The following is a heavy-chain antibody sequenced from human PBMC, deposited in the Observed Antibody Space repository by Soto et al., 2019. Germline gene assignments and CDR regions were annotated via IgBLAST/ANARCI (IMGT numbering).Heavy chain of an antibody. Sequence: GGSLRLSCAASGFTFSSYEMNWVRQAPGKGLEWVSYISSSGSTIYYADSVKGRFTISRDNAKNSLYLQMNSLRAEDTAVYYCASRIAAAGRRYYYGMDVWGQGTTVTVSS. CDR1: GFTFSSYE. D-gene: IGHD6-13*01. V-gene: IGHV3-48*03. CDR3: ASRIAAAGRRYYYGMDV. J-gene: IGHJ6*02. CDR2: ISSSGSTI.